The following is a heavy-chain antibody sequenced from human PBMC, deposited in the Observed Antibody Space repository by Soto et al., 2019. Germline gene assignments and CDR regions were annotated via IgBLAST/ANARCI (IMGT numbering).Heavy chain of an antibody. CDR3: ARDHYGIDV. V-gene: IGHV3-48*02. Sequence: EVQLVESGGGLVQPGGSLRLSCTASGFTFSVYSMNWVRQAPGKGLEGVSYISSSSSTIYYTDSVKGRFTISRDNAKNSLFLQMNSLRDADTAVYYCARDHYGIDVWGQGTTVTVSS. CDR2: ISSSSSTI. J-gene: IGHJ6*02. CDR1: GFTFSVYS.